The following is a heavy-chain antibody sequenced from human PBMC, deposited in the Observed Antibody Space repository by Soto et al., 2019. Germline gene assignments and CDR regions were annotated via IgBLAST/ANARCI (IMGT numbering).Heavy chain of an antibody. CDR2: IYYSGST. D-gene: IGHD4-4*01. J-gene: IGHJ4*02. CDR3: ARSTVIFDY. CDR1: GGSISSYY. Sequence: SETLSLTCSVSGGSISSYYWTWIRQPPGKGLEWIGYIYYSGSTNYNPSLKSRVTMSVDTPKNQFSLKLSSVTAADTAVYYCARSTVIFDYWGQGTLVTVSS. V-gene: IGHV4-59*01.